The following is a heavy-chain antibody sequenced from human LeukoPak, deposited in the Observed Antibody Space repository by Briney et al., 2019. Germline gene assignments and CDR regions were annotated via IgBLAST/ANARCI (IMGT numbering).Heavy chain of an antibody. CDR2: INSDGSST. J-gene: IGHJ3*02. CDR1: GFTFSTYW. Sequence: QPGGPLRLSCAASGFTFSTYWMHWVRQAPGTGLVWVSRINSDGSSTTYADSVKGRFTISRDNAKNTLSLQMNSLRAEDTAVYYCTRQQLDAFDIWGPGTMVTVSS. CDR3: TRQQLDAFDI. D-gene: IGHD6-13*01. V-gene: IGHV3-74*01.